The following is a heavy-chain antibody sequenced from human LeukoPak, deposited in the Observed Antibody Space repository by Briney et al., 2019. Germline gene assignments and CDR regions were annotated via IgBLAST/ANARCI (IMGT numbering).Heavy chain of an antibody. CDR1: GGSISSGSYY. D-gene: IGHD6-13*01. CDR3: ARSGIIEADPLFHY. V-gene: IGHV4-61*02. CDR2: IYTSGST. J-gene: IGHJ4*02. Sequence: PSQTLSLTCTVSGGSISSGSYYWSWIRQPAGKGLEWIGRIYTSGSTNYNPSLKSRVTISVDTSKNQFSLKLSSVTAADTAVYYCARSGIIEADPLFHYWGQGTLVTVSS.